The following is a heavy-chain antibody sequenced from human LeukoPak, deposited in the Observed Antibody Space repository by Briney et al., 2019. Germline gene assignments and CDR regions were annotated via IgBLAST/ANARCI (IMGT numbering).Heavy chain of an antibody. CDR1: GDSISSNNYF. V-gene: IGHV4-61*02. CDR3: ARGTKEWAFDI. D-gene: IGHD3-3*01. J-gene: IGHJ3*02. Sequence: SETLSLTCTVSGDSISSNNYFWTWIRQPAGKGLEWIGRIYSSGTTNYNPSLKSRVTMSVDTSKNQFSLKLSSVTAADTAVYYCARGTKEWAFDIWGQGTMVTVSS. CDR2: IYSSGTT.